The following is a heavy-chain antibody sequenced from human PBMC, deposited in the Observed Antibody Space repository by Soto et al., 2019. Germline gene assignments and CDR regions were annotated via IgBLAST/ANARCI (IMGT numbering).Heavy chain of an antibody. Sequence: VSVEVSCKSSGYTFTIYELDGLLQAPGQGLEWMGIINPSGGSTSYAQKFQGRVTMTRDTSTSTVYMELSSLRSEDTAVYYCARPIVARPHDAFDIWGQGTMVTVSS. D-gene: IGHD3-22*01. CDR3: ARPIVARPHDAFDI. CDR1: GYTFTIYE. J-gene: IGHJ3*02. V-gene: IGHV1-46*01. CDR2: INPSGGST.